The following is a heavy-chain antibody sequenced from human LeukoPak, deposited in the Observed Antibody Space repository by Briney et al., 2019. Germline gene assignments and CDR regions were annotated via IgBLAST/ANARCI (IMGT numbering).Heavy chain of an antibody. V-gene: IGHV1-8*01. Sequence: ASVKVSCKASGYTFTSYDINWVRQATGQGLEWMGWKNPNSGNTGYAQKFQGRVTMTRNTSISTAYMELSSLRSEDTAVYYCARVDPLYDSSGYYYPLWVYWGQGTLVTVSS. CDR3: ARVDPLYDSSGYYYPLWVY. CDR1: GYTFTSYD. CDR2: KNPNSGNT. J-gene: IGHJ4*02. D-gene: IGHD3-22*01.